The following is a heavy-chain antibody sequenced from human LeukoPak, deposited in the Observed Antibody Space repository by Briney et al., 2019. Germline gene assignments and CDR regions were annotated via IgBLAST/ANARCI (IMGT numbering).Heavy chain of an antibody. J-gene: IGHJ6*02. CDR1: GDSVSSNSAA. D-gene: IGHD3-10*01. V-gene: IGHV6-1*01. CDR3: ARGRVGFPNYYYYYGMDV. Sequence: SQTLSLTCAISGDSVSSNSAAWNWIRQSPSRGPEWLGRTYYRSKWYNDYAVSVKSRITINPDTSKNQFSLQLNSVTPEDTAVYYCARGRVGFPNYYYYYGMDVWGQGTTVTVSS. CDR2: TYYRSKWYN.